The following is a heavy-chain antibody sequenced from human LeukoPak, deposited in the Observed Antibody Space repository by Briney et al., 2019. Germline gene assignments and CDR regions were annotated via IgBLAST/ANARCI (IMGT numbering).Heavy chain of an antibody. Sequence: NPSETLSLTCTVSGGSITSYYWSWIRQPAGKGLEWIGRIYYSGSTYYNPSLKSRVTISVDTSKNQFSLKLSSVTAADTAVYYCAREPGYGDSPKDVWGKGTTVTVSS. CDR2: IYYSGST. CDR3: AREPGYGDSPKDV. D-gene: IGHD4-17*01. CDR1: GGSITSYY. J-gene: IGHJ6*04. V-gene: IGHV4-4*07.